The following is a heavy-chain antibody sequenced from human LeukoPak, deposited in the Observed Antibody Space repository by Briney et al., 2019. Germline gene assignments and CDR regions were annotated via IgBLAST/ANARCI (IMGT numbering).Heavy chain of an antibody. CDR2: IRYDGSNK. CDR1: GFTFSSYD. CDR3: AKDRHSSSWYYYYYYMDV. J-gene: IGHJ6*03. D-gene: IGHD6-13*01. V-gene: IGHV3-30*02. Sequence: GGSLRLSCAASGFTFSSYDIHWVRQAPGKGLEWVAFIRYDGSNKYYADSVRGRFTISRDNSKNTLYLQMNSLRAEDTAVYYCAKDRHSSSWYYYYYYMDVWGKGTTVTISS.